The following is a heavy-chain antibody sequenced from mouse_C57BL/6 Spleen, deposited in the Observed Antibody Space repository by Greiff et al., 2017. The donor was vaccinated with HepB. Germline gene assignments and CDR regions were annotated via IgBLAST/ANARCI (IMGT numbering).Heavy chain of an antibody. J-gene: IGHJ4*01. V-gene: IGHV5-6*01. CDR2: ISSGGSYT. D-gene: IGHD1-1*01. CDR1: GFTFSSYG. CDR3: ARRGLITTVDYYAMDY. Sequence: DVHLVESGGDLVKPGGSLKLSCAASGFTFSSYGMSWVRQTPDKRLEWVATISSGGSYTYYPDSVKGRFTISRDNAKNTLYLQMSSLKSEDTAMYYCARRGLITTVDYYAMDYWGQGTSVTVSS.